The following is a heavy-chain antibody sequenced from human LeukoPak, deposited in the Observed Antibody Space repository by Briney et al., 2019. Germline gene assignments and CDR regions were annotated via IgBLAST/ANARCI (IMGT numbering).Heavy chain of an antibody. CDR1: GYTFTSHG. CDR2: ISAYNGNT. D-gene: IGHD3-10*01. V-gene: IGHV1-18*01. CDR3: ARGVVTMVRGVPYFDY. J-gene: IGHJ4*02. Sequence: GASVKVSCKASGYTFTSHGISWVRQAPGQGLEWMGWISAYNGNTNYAQKLQGRVTMTTDTSTSTAYMELRSLRSDDTAVYYCARGVVTMVRGVPYFDYWGQGTLVTVSS.